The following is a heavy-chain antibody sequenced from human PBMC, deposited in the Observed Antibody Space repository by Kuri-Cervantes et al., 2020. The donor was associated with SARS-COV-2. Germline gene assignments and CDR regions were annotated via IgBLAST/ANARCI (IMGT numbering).Heavy chain of an antibody. CDR3: ARWCNKMPWYYYGMDV. CDR2: IKQDGSEK. CDR1: VFTFKSFW. D-gene: IGHD2-8*01. V-gene: IGHV3-7*01. J-gene: IGHJ6*02. Sequence: GRSRKISCAASVFTFKSFWMSWVRQAPGKGLEGVANIKQDGSEKYYVDSVKGRFTISRDNAKNSLYLQMNSLRAEDTAVYYCARWCNKMPWYYYGMDVWGQGTTVTVSS.